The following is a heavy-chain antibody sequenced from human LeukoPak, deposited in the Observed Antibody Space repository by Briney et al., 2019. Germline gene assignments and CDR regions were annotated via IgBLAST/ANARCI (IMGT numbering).Heavy chain of an antibody. Sequence: ASVKVSCKASGYTFTSYDINWVRQATGQGLEWMGWMNPNSGNTGYAQKFQGRVTMTRNTPISTAYMELSSLRSEDTAVYFCARLASSSWPLYYYYGMDVRGQGTTVTVSS. V-gene: IGHV1-8*01. CDR3: ARLASSSWPLYYYYGMDV. CDR1: GYTFTSYD. J-gene: IGHJ6*02. CDR2: MNPNSGNT. D-gene: IGHD6-13*01.